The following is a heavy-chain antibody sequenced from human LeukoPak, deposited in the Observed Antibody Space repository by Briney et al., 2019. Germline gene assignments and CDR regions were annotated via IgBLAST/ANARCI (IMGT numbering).Heavy chain of an antibody. CDR3: AKYGGNSGMAFDI. J-gene: IGHJ3*02. Sequence: PGGSLRLSCAASGFTFSAHWMSWVRQAPGKGLEWVANINLDESAKRYVNSVKGRFTISRDNVKNSLYLQMNSLRAEDTAVYYCAKYGGNSGMAFDIWGQGTVVTVSS. D-gene: IGHD4-23*01. CDR2: INLDESAK. V-gene: IGHV3-7*01. CDR1: GFTFSAHW.